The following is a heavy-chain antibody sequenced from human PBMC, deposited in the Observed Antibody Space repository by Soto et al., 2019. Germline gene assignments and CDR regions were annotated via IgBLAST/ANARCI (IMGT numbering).Heavy chain of an antibody. J-gene: IGHJ4*02. CDR3: ASGLQLWLRRINNGYSG. D-gene: IGHD5-12*01. V-gene: IGHV1-69*12. Sequence: QVQLVQSGAEVKKPESSVKVSCKAPGGTFSTYAISWVRQAPGQGLEWMGGIIPMFGTANYAQRFQDRVTITADESTNMVYMELSRLRAESTAVYFCASGLQLWLRRINNGYSGWGQGTLVTVSS. CDR2: IIPMFGTA. CDR1: GGTFSTYA.